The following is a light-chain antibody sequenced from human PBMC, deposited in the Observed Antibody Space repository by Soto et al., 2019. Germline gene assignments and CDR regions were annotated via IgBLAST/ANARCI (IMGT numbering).Light chain of an antibody. CDR2: EVT. J-gene: IGLJ1*01. V-gene: IGLV2-14*01. CDR1: RRDVGGYNY. Sequence: QSVLTQPASVSGSPGQSITISCTGTRRDVGGYNYVSWYQQCPGKSPKLLIYEVTHRPSGVSNRFSGSKSGNTASLTISGLQAEDEADYYCSSYTISNTLPFVFGTGTKLTVL. CDR3: SSYTISNTLPFV.